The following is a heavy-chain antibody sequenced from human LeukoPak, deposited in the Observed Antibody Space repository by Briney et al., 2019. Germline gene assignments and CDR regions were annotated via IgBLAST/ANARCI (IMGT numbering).Heavy chain of an antibody. CDR2: ISSSGSTI. D-gene: IGHD1-26*01. CDR1: GFTFSSYE. V-gene: IGHV3-48*03. CDR3: ARDDLVGATHDAFDI. Sequence: GGSLRLSCAASGFTFSSYEMNWVRQAPGKGLEWVSYISSSGSTIYYADSVEGRFTISRDNAKNSLYLQMNSLRAEDTAVYYCARDDLVGATHDAFDIWGQGTMVTVSS. J-gene: IGHJ3*02.